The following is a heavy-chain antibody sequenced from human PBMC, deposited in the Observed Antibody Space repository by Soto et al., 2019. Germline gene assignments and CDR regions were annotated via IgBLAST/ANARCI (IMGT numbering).Heavy chain of an antibody. D-gene: IGHD2-15*01. CDR2: ISSSNRTI. Sequence: PVGSLRLSCAASGFTFRSYSMNWVRQAPGKGLEWVSYISSSNRTINYADSVKGRFIIPRDNAKNSLYLQMHSLRDEDTAVYYCAREGWPLLQTGMDVWGQGTTVTVSS. CDR3: AREGWPLLQTGMDV. CDR1: GFTFRSYS. J-gene: IGHJ6*02. V-gene: IGHV3-48*02.